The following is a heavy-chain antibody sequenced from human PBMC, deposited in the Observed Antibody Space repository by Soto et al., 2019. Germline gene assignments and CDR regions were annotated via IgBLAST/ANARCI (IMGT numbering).Heavy chain of an antibody. D-gene: IGHD1-26*01. CDR2: IFHNGNT. V-gene: IGHV4-4*02. J-gene: IGHJ5*02. CDR1: GGSISSSNW. Sequence: QVQLQEAGPGLVKPSGTLSLTCAVSGGSISSSNWWSWVRQPPGKGLEWIGEIFHNGNTNYNPTPKSRVTIAVDKSKSLFSLKLSSVTVAYTAVYYCARESGSYYNWFDPWGQGTMVTVSS. CDR3: ARESGSYYNWFDP.